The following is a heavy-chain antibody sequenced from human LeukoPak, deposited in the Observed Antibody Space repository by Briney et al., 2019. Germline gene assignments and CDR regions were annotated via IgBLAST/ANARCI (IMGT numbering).Heavy chain of an antibody. Sequence: GGSLRLSCAASGFTFSSYWMHWVRQAPGKGLVWVSRINSDGSSTSYADSVKGRFTISRDNAKNTLYLQMNSLRAEDTAVYYCARGGSTSLRWFDPWGQGTLVTVSS. D-gene: IGHD2-2*01. CDR2: INSDGSST. CDR1: GFTFSSYW. V-gene: IGHV3-74*01. J-gene: IGHJ5*02. CDR3: ARGGSTSLRWFDP.